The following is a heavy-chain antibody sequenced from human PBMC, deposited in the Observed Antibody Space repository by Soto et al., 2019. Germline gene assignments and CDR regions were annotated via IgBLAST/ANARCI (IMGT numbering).Heavy chain of an antibody. Sequence: GGSLRLSCAASGFTFSSYAMSWVRQAPGKGLEWVSAISGSGGSTYYADSVKGRFTISRDNSKNTLYLQMNSLRAEDTAVYYCARDRAVGFGELLSPFDPWGQGTLVTVSS. CDR3: ARDRAVGFGELLSPFDP. CDR2: ISGSGGST. V-gene: IGHV3-23*01. J-gene: IGHJ5*02. CDR1: GFTFSSYA. D-gene: IGHD3-10*01.